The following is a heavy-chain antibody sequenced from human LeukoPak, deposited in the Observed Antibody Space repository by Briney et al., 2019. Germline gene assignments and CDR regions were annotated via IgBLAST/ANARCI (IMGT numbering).Heavy chain of an antibody. Sequence: ASVKVSCKASGYTFTSYGISWVRQAPGQGLEWMGWISAYNGNTNYAQKLQGRVTMTTDTSTSTAYMELRSLRSDDTAGYYCARDMYYYDSSGPRADAFDIWGQGTMVTVSS. D-gene: IGHD3-22*01. J-gene: IGHJ3*02. V-gene: IGHV1-18*01. CDR3: ARDMYYYDSSGPRADAFDI. CDR2: ISAYNGNT. CDR1: GYTFTSYG.